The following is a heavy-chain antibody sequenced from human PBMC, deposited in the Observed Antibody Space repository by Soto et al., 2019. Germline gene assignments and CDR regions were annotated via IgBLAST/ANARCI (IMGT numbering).Heavy chain of an antibody. V-gene: IGHV4-31*03. J-gene: IGHJ5*01. CDR1: GGSISSGGYY. Sequence: QVQLQESGPGLVQPSQTLSLTCTVSGGSISSGGYYWSWIRQHPGTGLEWIGHISYSGSTYYNTSLKSRVTISVDTSTTPFSLIVISLTAADTAVYYSSSGVLPWGQGTLVTVSS. CDR3: SSGVLP. CDR2: ISYSGST.